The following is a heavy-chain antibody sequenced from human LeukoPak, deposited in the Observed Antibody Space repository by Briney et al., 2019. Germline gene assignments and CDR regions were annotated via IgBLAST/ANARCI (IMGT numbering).Heavy chain of an antibody. CDR3: ARDNRGFDY. CDR2: ISGNSGYT. J-gene: IGHJ4*02. CDR1: GFSFSDNY. V-gene: IGHV3-11*06. Sequence: GGSLRLSCAASGFSFSDNYMSWVRQAPGKGLERISYISGNSGYTKYADSVKGRFTISRDNAKNSLYLQMNSLKAEDTAVYYCARDNRGFDYWGQGTLVTVSS.